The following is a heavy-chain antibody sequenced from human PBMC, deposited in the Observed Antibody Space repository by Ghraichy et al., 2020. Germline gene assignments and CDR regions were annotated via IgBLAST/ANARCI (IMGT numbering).Heavy chain of an antibody. Sequence: SETLSLTCTVSGGSISSSSYYWGWIRQPPGKGLEWIGSIYYSGSTYYNPSLKSRVTISVDTSKNQFSLKLSSVTAADTAVYYCARPVAVAGTSTAYYFDYWGQGTLVTVSS. V-gene: IGHV4-39*01. CDR2: IYYSGST. D-gene: IGHD6-19*01. CDR3: ARPVAVAGTSTAYYFDY. J-gene: IGHJ4*02. CDR1: GGSISSSSYY.